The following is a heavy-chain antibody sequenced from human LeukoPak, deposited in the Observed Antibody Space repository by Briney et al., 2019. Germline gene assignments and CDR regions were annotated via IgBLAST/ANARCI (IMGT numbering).Heavy chain of an antibody. Sequence: XASGFTFSXXXXSWVRXAPGKGLEWVGRIKSKTDGGTTDYAAPVKGRFTISRDDSKNTLYLQMNSLKTEDTAVYYCTTGYYWGQGTLVTVSS. CDR1: GFTFSXXX. CDR3: TTGYY. J-gene: IGHJ4*02. CDR2: IKSKTDGGTT. V-gene: IGHV3-15*01.